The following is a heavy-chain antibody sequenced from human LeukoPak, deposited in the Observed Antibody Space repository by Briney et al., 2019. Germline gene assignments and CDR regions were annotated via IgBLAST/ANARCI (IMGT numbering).Heavy chain of an antibody. CDR1: GVSMSSSPYY. CDR2: IYDSGNT. V-gene: IGHV4-39*01. J-gene: IGHJ5*02. D-gene: IGHD2/OR15-2a*01. Sequence: PSETLSLTCTVSGVSMSSSPYYWGWIRQPPGKGLEWIGTIYDSGNTNYNPSLRSRLTISVDTSRNQFSPKLSSVTAADTAVYYCARHDCDSSRCSVNWFDPWGQGTLVTVSS. CDR3: ARHDCDSSRCSVNWFDP.